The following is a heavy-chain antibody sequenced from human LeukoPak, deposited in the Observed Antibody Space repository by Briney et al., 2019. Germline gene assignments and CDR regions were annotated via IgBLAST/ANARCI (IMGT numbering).Heavy chain of an antibody. V-gene: IGHV4-34*01. D-gene: IGHD3-22*01. Sequence: SETLSLTCAVYGGSFSGYYWSWIRQPPGEGLEWIGEINHSGSTYYNPSLKSRVTIPVDSSKNQFSLKLTSVTAADTAVYYCATLGEYYDSSGYYYNWGQGTLVTVSS. CDR2: INHSGST. CDR3: ATLGEYYDSSGYYYN. J-gene: IGHJ4*02. CDR1: GGSFSGYY.